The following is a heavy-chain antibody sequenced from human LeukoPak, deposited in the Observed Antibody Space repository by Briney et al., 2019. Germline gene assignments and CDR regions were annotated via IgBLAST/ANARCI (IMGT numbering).Heavy chain of an antibody. J-gene: IGHJ3*02. Sequence: SVKVSCKASGGTFSSYASSWVRQAPGQGLEWMGRIIPILGIANYAQKFQGRVTITADKSTSTAYMELSSLRSEDTAVYYCARVTYDSSEGAFDIWGQGTMVTVSS. V-gene: IGHV1-69*04. D-gene: IGHD3-22*01. CDR3: ARVTYDSSEGAFDI. CDR1: GGTFSSYA. CDR2: IIPILGIA.